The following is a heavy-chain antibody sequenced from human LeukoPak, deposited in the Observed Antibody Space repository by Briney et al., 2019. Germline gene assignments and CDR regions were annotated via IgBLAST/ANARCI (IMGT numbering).Heavy chain of an antibody. CDR1: GFSLSTSGVG. CDR2: IYWNDDK. J-gene: IGHJ4*02. CDR3: AHLNYDSSGHRFDY. Sequence: SGPTLVNPTQTLTLTCTFSGFSLSTSGVGVGWIRQPPGTDLEWLALIYWNDDKRYSPSLKSRLTITKNTSKNQAVPTMTNMDPVDTATYYCAHLNYDSSGHRFDYWGQGTLVTVSS. V-gene: IGHV2-5*01. D-gene: IGHD3-22*01.